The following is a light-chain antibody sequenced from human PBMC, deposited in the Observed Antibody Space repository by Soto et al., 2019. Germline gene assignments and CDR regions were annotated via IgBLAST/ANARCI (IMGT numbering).Light chain of an antibody. CDR3: QSYYSSVSVWV. J-gene: IGLJ3*02. V-gene: IGLV1-40*01. Sequence: QAVVTQPPSVSGAPGQRVTISCTESSSNIGAGYDVHWYQQLPGTAPKLLIYGNSNRPSGVPDRFSGSKSGTSASLAITGLQAEDGADYYCQSYYSSVSVWVFGGGTKLTVL. CDR1: SSNIGAGYD. CDR2: GNS.